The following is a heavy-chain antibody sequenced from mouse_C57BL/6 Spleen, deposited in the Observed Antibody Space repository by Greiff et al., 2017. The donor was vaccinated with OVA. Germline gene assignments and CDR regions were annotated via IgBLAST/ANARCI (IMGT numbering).Heavy chain of an antibody. J-gene: IGHJ3*01. V-gene: IGHV5-4*03. CDR2: ISDGGSYT. CDR3: ARGDYGRSDWFAY. CDR1: GFTFSSYA. Sequence: DVKLVESGGGLVKPGGSLKLSCAASGFTFSSYAMSWVRQTPEKRLEWVATISDGGSYTYYPDNGKGRFTISRDNAKNNLYLQMSHLKSEDTAMYYCARGDYGRSDWFAYGGQGTLVTVSA. D-gene: IGHD1-1*01.